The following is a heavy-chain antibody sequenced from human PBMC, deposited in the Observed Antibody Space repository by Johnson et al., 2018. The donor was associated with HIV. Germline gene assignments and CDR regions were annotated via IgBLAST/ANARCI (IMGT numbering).Heavy chain of an antibody. D-gene: IGHD5-18*01. J-gene: IGHJ3*02. CDR1: GLTFSSYW. CDR3: ARERGPWKHLWLRDAFDI. CDR2: IKQDGSEK. Sequence: EVQLVESGGGLVQPGGSLRLSCAASGLTFSSYWMSWVRQAPGKGLEWVANIKQDGSEKYYVDSVKGRFTISRDNAKNSLYLQLNSLTAADTAVYYCARERGPWKHLWLRDAFDIWGQGTMVTVSS. V-gene: IGHV3-7*01.